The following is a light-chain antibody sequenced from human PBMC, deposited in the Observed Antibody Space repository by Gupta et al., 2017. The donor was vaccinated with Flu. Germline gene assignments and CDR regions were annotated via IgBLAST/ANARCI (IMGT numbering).Light chain of an antibody. V-gene: IGKV4-1*01. CDR1: QSLLYSYNNKNY. J-gene: IGKJ1*01. CDR3: QNYASNPQS. Sequence: DIVMTQSPDSMDVSLGDRATISCKSSQSLLYSYNNKNYVAWDQQPPGQSPKLLIYWASIRESGVPERGSSGGSRTVCIPISSRLKDEYGAIYYGQNYASNPQSFGQGTKVEIK. CDR2: WAS.